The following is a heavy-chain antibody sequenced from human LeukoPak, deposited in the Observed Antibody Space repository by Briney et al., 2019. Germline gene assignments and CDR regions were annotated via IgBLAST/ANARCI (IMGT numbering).Heavy chain of an antibody. CDR1: GFAFSSYS. J-gene: IGHJ5*02. CDR2: ISSGSSFK. CDR3: ARRKNWFDP. Sequence: GGSLRLSCAASGFAFSSYSMNWVRQAPGKGLEWVSSISSGSSFKYYADSVKGRFTISRDNAKNSLYLQMNSLRAEDTALYYCARRKNWFDPWGHGTLVTVSS. V-gene: IGHV3-21*04.